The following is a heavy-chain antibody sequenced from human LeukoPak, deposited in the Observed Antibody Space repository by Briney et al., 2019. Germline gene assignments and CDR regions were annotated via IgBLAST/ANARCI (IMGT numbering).Heavy chain of an antibody. Sequence: PSETLSLTCAVYGGSFSGYYWSWIRQPPGKGLEWIGEINHSGSTNYNPSLKSRVTISVDTSKNQFSLNLSSVTAADTAVYYGARCLNRSARPSPFDYWGQRTLVTVSS. CDR3: ARCLNRSARPSPFDY. V-gene: IGHV4-34*01. J-gene: IGHJ4*02. CDR2: INHSGST. CDR1: GGSFSGYY.